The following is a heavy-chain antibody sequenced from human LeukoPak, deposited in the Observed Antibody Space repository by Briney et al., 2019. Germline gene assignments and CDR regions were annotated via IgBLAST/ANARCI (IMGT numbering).Heavy chain of an antibody. CDR3: AKSARFCTNDVCYTNYYYGMDV. J-gene: IGHJ6*02. Sequence: GGSLRLSCAASGFTFSSYDMHWVRQAPGKGLEWVAVISYDGSNKYYADSVKGRFTISRDNSKNTLSLQMHSLRAEDTAVYYCAKSARFCTNDVCYTNYYYGMDVWGQGTTATVSS. CDR1: GFTFSSYD. CDR2: ISYDGSNK. D-gene: IGHD2-8*01. V-gene: IGHV3-30*18.